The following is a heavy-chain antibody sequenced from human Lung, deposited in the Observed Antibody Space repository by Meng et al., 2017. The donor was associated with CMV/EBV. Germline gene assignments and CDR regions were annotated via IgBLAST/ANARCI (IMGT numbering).Heavy chain of an antibody. J-gene: IGHJ5*02. Sequence: ASVKVSCKASGYTFTSYYMHWVRQAPGQGLEWMGIINPSGGSTSYAQKFQGRVTMTRDTSTSTVYMELSSLRSEDTAVYYCARARHDFWSGYSDASNWFDPWGQGTLVXVSS. CDR1: GYTFTSYY. V-gene: IGHV1-46*01. CDR2: INPSGGST. CDR3: ARARHDFWSGYSDASNWFDP. D-gene: IGHD3-3*01.